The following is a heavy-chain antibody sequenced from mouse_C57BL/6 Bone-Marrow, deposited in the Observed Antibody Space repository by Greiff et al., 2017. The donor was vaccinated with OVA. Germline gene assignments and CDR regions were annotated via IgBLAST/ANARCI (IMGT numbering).Heavy chain of an antibody. J-gene: IGHJ1*03. CDR1: GYTFTSYW. V-gene: IGHV1-64*01. Sequence: VQLQQSGAELVKPGASVKLSCKASGYTFTSYWMHWVKQRPGQGLEWIGMIHPNSGSTNYNEKFKSKATLTVDKSSSTAYMQLSSLTSEDSAVYYCARSGGYYYASYFDVWGTGTTVTVSS. D-gene: IGHD1-1*01. CDR2: IHPNSGST. CDR3: ARSGGYYYASYFDV.